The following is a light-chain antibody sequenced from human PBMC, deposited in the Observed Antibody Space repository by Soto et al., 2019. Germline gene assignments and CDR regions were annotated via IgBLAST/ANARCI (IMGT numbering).Light chain of an antibody. V-gene: IGKV1-12*01. CDR3: QQANSFPFT. Sequence: DMQMTQSPSSVSASLGDRVTITCRASQDIHTWLAWYQRKPGQAPKLLIYGASHLQSGVPSRFSGSGSGTDFTLTISSLQSEDFATYYCQQANSFPFTFGPGTKVDVK. J-gene: IGKJ3*01. CDR2: GAS. CDR1: QDIHTW.